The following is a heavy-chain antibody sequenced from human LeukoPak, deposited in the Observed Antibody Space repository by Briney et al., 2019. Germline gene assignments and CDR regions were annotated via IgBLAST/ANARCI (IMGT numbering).Heavy chain of an antibody. V-gene: IGHV4-34*01. Sequence: SETLSLTCAVYGGSFSGYYWSWIRQPPGKGLEWIGEINHSGSTNYNPSLKSRVTISVGTSKHQFSLTLSSVTAADAAVYYCEREDSMVSFDYWGEGSLVTVSS. D-gene: IGHD5-18*01. CDR1: GGSFSGYY. CDR2: INHSGST. J-gene: IGHJ4*01. CDR3: EREDSMVSFDY.